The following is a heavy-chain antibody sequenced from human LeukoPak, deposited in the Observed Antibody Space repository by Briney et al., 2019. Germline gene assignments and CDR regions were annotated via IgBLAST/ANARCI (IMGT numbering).Heavy chain of an antibody. D-gene: IGHD5-18*01. V-gene: IGHV3-7*01. CDR1: GFTFSSYW. Sequence: GGSLRLSCAASGFTFSSYWMSWVRQAPGKGLEWVANIKQDGSEKYYVDSVKARFAISRDNAKNSLYLQMNSLRAEDTAVYYCAREVGNVDTAISDYWGQGTLVTVSS. J-gene: IGHJ4*02. CDR2: IKQDGSEK. CDR3: AREVGNVDTAISDY.